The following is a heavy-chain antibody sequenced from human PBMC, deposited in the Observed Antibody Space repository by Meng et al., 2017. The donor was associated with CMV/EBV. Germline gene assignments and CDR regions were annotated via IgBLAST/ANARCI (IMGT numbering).Heavy chain of an antibody. J-gene: IGHJ4*02. V-gene: IGHV4-39*01. CDR1: GGSISSSSYY. Sequence: GSLRLSCTVSGGSISSSSYYWGWIRQPPGKGLEWIGSIYYSGSTYYNPSLKSRVTISVDTSKNQFSLKLSSVTAADTAVYYCARHLYILATNLLRDYWGQGTLVTVSS. CDR2: IYYSGST. D-gene: IGHD5-12*01. CDR3: ARHLYILATNLLRDY.